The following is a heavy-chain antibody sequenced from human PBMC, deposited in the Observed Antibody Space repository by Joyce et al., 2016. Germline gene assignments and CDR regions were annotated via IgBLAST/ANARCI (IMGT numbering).Heavy chain of an antibody. V-gene: IGHV3-43*01. Sequence: EVQLVESGGVVVQPGGSLRLSCAASGFTFDYYTMHWVRQAPGKGLTWVSLIRWDGGSTYYADSVKGRFTISRDNSKNSLYLQMNSLRTEDTALYYCAKDRGGFGVVISSYLDYWGQGTLVTVSS. CDR3: AKDRGGFGVVISSYLDY. J-gene: IGHJ4*02. CDR2: IRWDGGST. D-gene: IGHD3-3*01. CDR1: GFTFDYYT.